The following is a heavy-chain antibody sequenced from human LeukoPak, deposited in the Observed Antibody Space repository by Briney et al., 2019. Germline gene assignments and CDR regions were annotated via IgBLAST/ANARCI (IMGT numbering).Heavy chain of an antibody. CDR3: ARAVITNYYYYYMDV. CDR1: GGSFSGYY. Sequence: SETLSLTCAVYGGSFSGYYWSWIRQPPGKGLEWIGEINHSGSTNYNPSLKSRVTISVDTSKNQFSLKLSSVTAADTAVYYCARAVITNYYYYYMDVWGKGTTVTVSS. V-gene: IGHV4-34*01. D-gene: IGHD4-11*01. J-gene: IGHJ6*03. CDR2: INHSGST.